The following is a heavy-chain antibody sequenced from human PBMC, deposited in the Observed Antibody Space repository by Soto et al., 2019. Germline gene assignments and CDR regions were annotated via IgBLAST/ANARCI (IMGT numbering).Heavy chain of an antibody. CDR2: ISGSADGT. Sequence: EVKLLESGGGLAQPGGSLRLSCGGSGFTFDSYAISWVRQAPGERLQWIAAISGSADGTDYAHSVRGRFTISRDNAKKKVYLKMDSLSVEDTAVYFCAKDTVGGYSFWSGYYSDGLDVWGQGTLVSVSS. D-gene: IGHD3-3*01. V-gene: IGHV3-23*01. CDR1: GFTFDSYA. J-gene: IGHJ1*01. CDR3: AKDTVGGYSFWSGYYSDGLDV.